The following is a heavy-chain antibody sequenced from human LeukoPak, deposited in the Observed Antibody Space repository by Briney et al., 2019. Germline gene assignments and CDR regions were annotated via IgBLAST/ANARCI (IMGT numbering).Heavy chain of an antibody. V-gene: IGHV4-34*01. CDR1: GGSFSGYY. Sequence: SETLSLTCAVYGGSFSGYYWSWIRQPPGKGLEWIGEIDHSGSTNYSPSLKSRVTISVDTSKNQFSLKLNSVTAADTAVYYCASLSYYYGSDQGGFDPWGQGTLVTVSS. CDR3: ASLSYYYGSDQGGFDP. CDR2: IDHSGST. J-gene: IGHJ5*02. D-gene: IGHD3-10*01.